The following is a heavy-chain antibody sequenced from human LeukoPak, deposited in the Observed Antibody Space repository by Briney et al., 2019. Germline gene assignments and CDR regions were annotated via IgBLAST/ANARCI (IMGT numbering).Heavy chain of an antibody. V-gene: IGHV1-2*02. CDR2: INPNSGGT. CDR3: ARGGSGSYFSWLDP. D-gene: IGHD3-10*01. CDR1: GYTFTGYY. Sequence: ASVKVSCMASGYTFTGYYIQWVRQPPRKGRECVGWINPNSGGTNYAQKFQGRVTMTRDTSISTAYMELSRLRSDDTAVYYCARGGSGSYFSWLDPWGQGTLVTVSS. J-gene: IGHJ5*02.